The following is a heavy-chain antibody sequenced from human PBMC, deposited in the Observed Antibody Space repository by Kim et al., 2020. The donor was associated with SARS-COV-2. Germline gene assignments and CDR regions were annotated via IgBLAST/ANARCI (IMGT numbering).Heavy chain of an antibody. CDR2: GGT. Sequence: GGTSNHPALKRRVTMSVDTSKNQFSLKLSSVTAADTAVYYCARESGGDLDYWGQGTLVTVSS. J-gene: IGHJ4*02. V-gene: IGHV4-31*02. CDR3: ARESGGDLDY.